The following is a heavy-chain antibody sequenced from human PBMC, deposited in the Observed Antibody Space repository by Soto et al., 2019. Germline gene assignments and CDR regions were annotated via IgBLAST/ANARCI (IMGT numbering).Heavy chain of an antibody. CDR2: IRDRTNGYAT. J-gene: IGHJ3*01. CDR1: GFSISGSG. CDR3: TRVDAPGHRAFAF. Sequence: GGSLRLSCAASGFSISGSGIHWVRQASGKGLEWVARIRDRTNGYATGYAASVQGRFSTSRDDSKNTAFLQMNSLNTEDTAVYYCTRVDAPGHRAFAFWGQGSMVTVSS. V-gene: IGHV3-73*01.